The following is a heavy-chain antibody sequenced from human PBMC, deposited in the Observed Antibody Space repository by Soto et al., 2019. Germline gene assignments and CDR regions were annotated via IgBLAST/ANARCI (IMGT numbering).Heavy chain of an antibody. Sequence: PGGSLRLSCAASGFTVSSNYMSWVRQAPGKGLEWVSVIYSGGSTYHADSVKGRFTISRDNSKNTLYLQMNSLRAEDTAVYYCARDCWGPSRTLQGRDYYYGMDVWGQGTTVTVSS. CDR3: ARDCWGPSRTLQGRDYYYGMDV. J-gene: IGHJ6*02. D-gene: IGHD3-16*01. CDR1: GFTVSSNY. CDR2: IYSGGST. V-gene: IGHV3-53*01.